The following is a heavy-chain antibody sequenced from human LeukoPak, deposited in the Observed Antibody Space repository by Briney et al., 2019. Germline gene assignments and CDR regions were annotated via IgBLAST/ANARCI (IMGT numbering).Heavy chain of an antibody. V-gene: IGHV6-1*01. CDR1: GDIDSSNSVT. Sequence: KTSQTLSLACAISGDIDSSNSVTWNWIRQSPSRGLEWLGRTYYRSTWYNDYAVSVRGRITVNPDTSKNQFSLHLNSVTPEDTAVYYCARRLTQYDCFDPWGQGILVTVSS. D-gene: IGHD2-2*01. CDR2: TYYRSTWYN. CDR3: ARRLTQYDCFDP. J-gene: IGHJ5*02.